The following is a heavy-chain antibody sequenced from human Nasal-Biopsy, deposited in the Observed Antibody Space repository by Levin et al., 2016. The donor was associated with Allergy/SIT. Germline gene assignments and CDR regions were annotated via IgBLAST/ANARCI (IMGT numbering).Heavy chain of an antibody. CDR2: VYKTGVG. J-gene: IGHJ1*01. CDR1: GDSVSSGSYY. CDR3: ARDAWRGDFQH. D-gene: IGHD3-16*01. V-gene: IGHV4-61*01. Sequence: SETLSLTCSVSGDSVSSGSYYWSWIRKSPEKGLEWIGYVYKTGVGNYNPSLKSRVTMSIDTSKNEFTLKMTSVTAADTALYYCARDAWRGDFQHWGQGTLVIVSS.